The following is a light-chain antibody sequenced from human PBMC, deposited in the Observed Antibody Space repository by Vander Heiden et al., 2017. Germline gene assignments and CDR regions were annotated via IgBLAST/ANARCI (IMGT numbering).Light chain of an antibody. J-gene: IGLJ1*01. CDR3: CSFAVGSTYV. Sequence: APTQPAPLSGAPGQSITISCTGTSSDVGRYDLVSWYQQHPGNAPKLIIYEVIKRPSGVSNRFSGSKSANTASLTISGLQAEDEADYYCCSFAVGSTYVFGTGTKVTVL. CDR2: EVI. V-gene: IGLV2-23*02. CDR1: SSDVGRYDL.